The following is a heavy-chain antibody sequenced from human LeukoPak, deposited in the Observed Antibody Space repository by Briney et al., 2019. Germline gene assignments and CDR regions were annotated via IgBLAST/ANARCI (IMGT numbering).Heavy chain of an antibody. Sequence: GGSLRLSCAASGFTFNSYAMSWVRQAPEKGLEWVATISGSGGGTYYADSVKGRFTISRDNAKNSLYLQMNSLRDEDTAVYYCARLWFGELSFFDDWGQRTLVTVSS. V-gene: IGHV3-23*01. J-gene: IGHJ4*01. CDR2: ISGSGGGT. CDR1: GFTFNSYA. D-gene: IGHD3-10*01. CDR3: ARLWFGELSFFDD.